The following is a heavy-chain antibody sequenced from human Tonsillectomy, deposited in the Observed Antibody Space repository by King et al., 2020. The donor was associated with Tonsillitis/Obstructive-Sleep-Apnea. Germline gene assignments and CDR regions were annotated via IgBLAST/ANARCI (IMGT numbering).Heavy chain of an antibody. CDR2: ISYDGSNK. CDR1: GFTFSSYA. V-gene: IGHV3-30*04. D-gene: IGHD6-19*01. J-gene: IGHJ4*02. CDR3: ARDQEAVAALYYFDY. Sequence: VQLVESGGGVVQPGRSLRLSCAASGFTFSSYAMHWVRQAPGKGLEWVAVISYDGSNKYYADSVKGRFTISRDNSKNTLYLQMNSLRAEDTAVYYCARDQEAVAALYYFDYWGQGTLVTVSS.